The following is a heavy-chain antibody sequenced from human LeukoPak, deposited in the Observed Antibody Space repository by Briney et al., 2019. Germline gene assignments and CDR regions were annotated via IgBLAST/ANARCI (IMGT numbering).Heavy chain of an antibody. CDR3: AREVGLAARPRSDY. CDR1: GYTFTGYY. V-gene: IGHV1-2*02. CDR2: INPNSGGT. Sequence: GASVKVSCKASGYTFTGYYMHWVRQATGQGLEWMGWINPNSGGTNYAQKFQGRVTMTRDTSISTAYMELSRLRSDDTAVYYCAREVGLAARPRSDYWGQGTLVTVSS. D-gene: IGHD6-6*01. J-gene: IGHJ4*02.